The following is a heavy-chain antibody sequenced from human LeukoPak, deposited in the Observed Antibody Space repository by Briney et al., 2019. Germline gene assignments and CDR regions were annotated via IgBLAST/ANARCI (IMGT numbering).Heavy chain of an antibody. CDR2: ISAYNGNT. Sequence: GASVKVSCKASGYTFTSYGISWVRQAPGQGLEWMGWISAYNGNTNYAQKLQGRVTMTTDTSTSTAYMKLRSLRSDDTAVYYCARDSYYDSSGPHAFDIWGQGTMVTVSS. CDR3: ARDSYYDSSGPHAFDI. V-gene: IGHV1-18*01. J-gene: IGHJ3*02. CDR1: GYTFTSYG. D-gene: IGHD3-22*01.